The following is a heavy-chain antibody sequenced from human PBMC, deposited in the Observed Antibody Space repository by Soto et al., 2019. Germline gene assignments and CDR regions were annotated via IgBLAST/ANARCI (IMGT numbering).Heavy chain of an antibody. CDR2: IKSKTDGGTT. J-gene: IGHJ6*02. V-gene: IGHV3-15*01. CDR1: GFTFRNYA. CDR3: TTVLRTTPRYYYYGMDV. D-gene: IGHD1-7*01. Sequence: PGGSLRLSCVASGFTFRNYAMSWVRQAPGKGLEWVGRIKSKTDGGTTDYAAPVKGRFTISRDDSRNTLYLQMNSLKTEDTAVYYCTTVLRTTPRYYYYGMDVWGQGTTVTVSS.